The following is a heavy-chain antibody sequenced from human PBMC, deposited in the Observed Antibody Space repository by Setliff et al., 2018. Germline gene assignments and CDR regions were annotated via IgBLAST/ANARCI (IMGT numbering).Heavy chain of an antibody. V-gene: IGHV3-74*01. CDR2: INIDGSSS. D-gene: IGHD3-3*01. CDR1: GFTFSSFW. Sequence: PGGSLRLSCAASGFTFSSFWMYWVRQVPGKGLVWVSRINIDGSSSNYADSVKGRFTISRDNSKNTLYLQMNSLRAEDTAVYYCAKVNNRFWSGYYPYYYAMDVWGQGTTVTAP. J-gene: IGHJ6*02. CDR3: AKVNNRFWSGYYPYYYAMDV.